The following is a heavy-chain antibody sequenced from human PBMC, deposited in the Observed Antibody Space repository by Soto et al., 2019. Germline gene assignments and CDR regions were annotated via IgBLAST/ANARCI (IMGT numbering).Heavy chain of an antibody. D-gene: IGHD3-22*01. V-gene: IGHV3-23*01. CDR2: ISGSGGST. CDR1: GFPFTSYA. J-gene: IGHJ4*02. Sequence: ESLRHPYAGSGFPFTSYAMSWVRQAPGKRLEWVSAISGSGGSTYYADSVKGRFTISRDNSKNTLYLQMNSLRAEDTAVYYFLKSSGYPTAEFDDWDQGALVTVSS. CDR3: LKSSGYPTAEFDD.